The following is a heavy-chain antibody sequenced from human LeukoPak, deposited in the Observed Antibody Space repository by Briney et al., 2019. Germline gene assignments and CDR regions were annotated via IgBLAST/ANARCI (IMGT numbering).Heavy chain of an antibody. J-gene: IGHJ4*02. CDR3: ASLMK. D-gene: IGHD3-16*01. CDR1: GYTFTSYG. CDR2: ISAYNGNT. V-gene: IGHV1-18*01. Sequence: ASVKVSCKASGYTFTSYGISWVRQAPGQGLEWMGWISAYNGNTNYAQKFQGRVTITRDTSAGTAYMELSSLRSEDTAVYYCASLMKWGQGTLVTVSS.